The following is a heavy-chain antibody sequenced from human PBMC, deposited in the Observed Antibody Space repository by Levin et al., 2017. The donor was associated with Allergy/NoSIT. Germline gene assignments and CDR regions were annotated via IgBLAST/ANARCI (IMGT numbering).Heavy chain of an antibody. CDR1: GFTFSDYY. CDR3: ARTVWFGEAGVDY. V-gene: IGHV3-11*03. CDR2: ISSSSSYT. Sequence: NTGGSLRLSCAASGFTFSDYYMSWIRQAPGKGLEWVSYISSSSSYTNYADSVKGRFTISRDNAKNSLYLQMNSLRAEDTAVYYCARTVWFGEAGVDYWGQGTLVTVSS. J-gene: IGHJ4*02. D-gene: IGHD3-10*01.